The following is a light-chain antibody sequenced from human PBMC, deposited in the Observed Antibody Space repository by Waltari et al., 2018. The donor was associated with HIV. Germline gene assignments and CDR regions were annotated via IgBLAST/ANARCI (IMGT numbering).Light chain of an antibody. CDR1: QSIDTL. Sequence: DIQMTQYPSTLSTSVGDRITITCRASQSIDTLLAWYQQKPGKAPKLLVYKTSSLQSGVPSRFSGSGSGTEFTLTISSLQPDDFATYYCQHYNTSSPWTFGQGTRVDI. J-gene: IGKJ1*01. V-gene: IGKV1-5*03. CDR2: KTS. CDR3: QHYNTSSPWT.